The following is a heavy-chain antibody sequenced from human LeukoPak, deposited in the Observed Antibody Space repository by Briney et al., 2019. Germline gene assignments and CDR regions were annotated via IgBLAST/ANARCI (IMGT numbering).Heavy chain of an antibody. CDR3: ARHPPLTVTTRFPLSF. V-gene: IGHV3-23*01. D-gene: IGHD4-17*01. CDR1: GFTFNNYA. Sequence: GGSPRLSCAASGFTFNNYAMSWVRPAPGKGLEWVSGISGSGSSTYYADSVKGRFTISRDNPKNTLYLQMNSLRAEDTAVYYCARHPPLTVTTRFPLSFWGQGTVVTVSS. CDR2: ISGSGSST. J-gene: IGHJ4*02.